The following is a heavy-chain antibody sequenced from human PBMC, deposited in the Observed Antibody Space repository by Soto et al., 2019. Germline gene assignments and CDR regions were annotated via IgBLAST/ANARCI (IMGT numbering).Heavy chain of an antibody. CDR2: FIPIFGTA. J-gene: IGHJ4*02. Sequence: GASVKVSCKASGGTFSSYAISWVRQAPGQGLEWMGGFIPIFGTANYAQKFQGRVTITADKSTSTAYMELSSLRSEDTAVYYCARVVENYYDSSGYYYDWGQRTLVTVSS. V-gene: IGHV1-69*06. D-gene: IGHD3-22*01. CDR3: ARVVENYYDSSGYYYD. CDR1: GGTFSSYA.